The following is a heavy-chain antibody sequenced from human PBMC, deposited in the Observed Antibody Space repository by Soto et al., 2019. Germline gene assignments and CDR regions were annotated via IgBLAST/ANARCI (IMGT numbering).Heavy chain of an antibody. D-gene: IGHD6-13*01. J-gene: IGHJ4*02. Sequence: QVQLQQWGAGLLKPSETLSLTCAVYGGSFSGYFWSWIRQLPGKGLEWIGEINHSGSTNYNPSLKSRVTISVDTSKNQFSVKLSSVTAADTAVYYCASPIAAAGTKWGQGTLVTVSS. CDR2: INHSGST. CDR3: ASPIAAAGTK. CDR1: GGSFSGYF. V-gene: IGHV4-34*01.